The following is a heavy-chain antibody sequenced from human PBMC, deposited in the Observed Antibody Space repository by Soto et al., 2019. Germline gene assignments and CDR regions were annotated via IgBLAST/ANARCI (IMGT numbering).Heavy chain of an antibody. CDR1: GFTFSSYG. Sequence: QVQLVESGGGVVQPGRSLRLSCAASGFTFSSYGMHWVRQAPGKGLEWVAVIWYDGSNKYYADSVKGRFTISRDNSKNTLYLQMNSLRAEDTAVYYCARAPPFGYFDYWGQGTLVTVSS. CDR2: IWYDGSNK. J-gene: IGHJ4*02. CDR3: ARAPPFGYFDY. D-gene: IGHD3-10*01. V-gene: IGHV3-33*01.